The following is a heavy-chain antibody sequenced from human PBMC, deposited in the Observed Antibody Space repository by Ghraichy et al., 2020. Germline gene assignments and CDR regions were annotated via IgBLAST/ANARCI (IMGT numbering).Heavy chain of an antibody. V-gene: IGHV4-59*01. CDR3: ARDDYSYGGKFDF. Sequence: SETLSLTCTVSGGSISNYSLNWFRQPPGKGLEWIGYIYYSGRANYNPSLKSRVTISVDTSKNQFSLHLTSVTAADTAVCYYARDDYSYGGKFDFWGQGALVTGSS. J-gene: IGHJ4*02. D-gene: IGHD4-11*01. CDR2: IYYSGRA. CDR1: GGSISNYS.